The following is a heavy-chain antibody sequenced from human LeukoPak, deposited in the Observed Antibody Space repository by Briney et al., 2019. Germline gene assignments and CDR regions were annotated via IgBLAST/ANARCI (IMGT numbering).Heavy chain of an antibody. J-gene: IGHJ6*03. CDR2: IYYSWST. D-gene: IGHD3-22*01. Sequence: SETLSLTCTVSGGSISSYYWSWIRQPPGKGLEWIGYIYYSWSTNYNPSLKSRVTISVDTSKNQFSLKLSSVTAADTAVYYCARSVLGGDYYDSSGYCYMDVWGKGTTVTISS. CDR1: GGSISSYY. V-gene: IGHV4-59*01. CDR3: ARSVLGGDYYDSSGYCYMDV.